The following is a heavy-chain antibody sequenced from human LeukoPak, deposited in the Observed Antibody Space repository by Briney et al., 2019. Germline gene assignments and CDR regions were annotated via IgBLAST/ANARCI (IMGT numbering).Heavy chain of an antibody. Sequence: SGTLSLTCAVYGGSFSGYYWSWIRQPPGKGLEWIGEINHSESTNYNPSLKSRVTISVDTSKNQFSLKLSSVTAADTAVYYCASLDCSSTSCYDFDYWGQGTLVTVSS. D-gene: IGHD2-2*01. CDR3: ASLDCSSTSCYDFDY. CDR2: INHSEST. CDR1: GGSFSGYY. V-gene: IGHV4-34*01. J-gene: IGHJ4*02.